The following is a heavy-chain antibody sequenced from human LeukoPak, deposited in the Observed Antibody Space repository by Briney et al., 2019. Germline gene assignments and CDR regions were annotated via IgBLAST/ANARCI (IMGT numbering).Heavy chain of an antibody. CDR2: IYSSGST. J-gene: IGHJ4*02. V-gene: IGHV4-4*09. CDR1: GGSISSYY. CDR3: ARTYSTSSNFDY. D-gene: IGHD2-2*01. Sequence: TSETLSLTCTVSGGSISSYYWSWIRQPPGKGLEWIGYIYSSGSTNYNPSLKSRVTISVDTSKKQFSLKPSSVTAADTALYYCARTYSTSSNFDYWGQGTLVTVSS.